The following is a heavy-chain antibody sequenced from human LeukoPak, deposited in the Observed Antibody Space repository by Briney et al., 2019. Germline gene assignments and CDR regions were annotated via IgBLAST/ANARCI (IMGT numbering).Heavy chain of an antibody. V-gene: IGHV4-61*02. Sequence: PSETLSLTCTVSGGSISSASYYWSWIRQPAGKGLEWIGRIYISRSTNYNPSLKSRVTISVDTSKNQFSLRLSSVTAADTAVYYCAREREGPYGYLDYWGQGTLVTVSS. J-gene: IGHJ4*02. D-gene: IGHD4-17*01. CDR1: GGSISSASYY. CDR2: IYISRST. CDR3: AREREGPYGYLDY.